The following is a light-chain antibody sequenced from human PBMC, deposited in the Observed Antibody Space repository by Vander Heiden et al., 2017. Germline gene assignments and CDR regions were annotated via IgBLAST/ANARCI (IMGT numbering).Light chain of an antibody. J-gene: IGLJ2*01. CDR3: QSVASSGTYHLV. Sequence: SYELTQPPSVSVSPGQTARITCSGDALPKQYAYWYQQKPGQAPVLVIYNDSERPSGIPERFSGSSSGTTVTLTISGVQAEDEADYYCQSVASSGTYHLVFGGGTKLTVL. CDR1: ALPKQY. V-gene: IGLV3-25*03. CDR2: NDS.